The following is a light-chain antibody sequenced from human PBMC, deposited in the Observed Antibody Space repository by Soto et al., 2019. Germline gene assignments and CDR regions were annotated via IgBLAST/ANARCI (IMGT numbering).Light chain of an antibody. V-gene: IGKV1-27*01. CDR1: QGISNY. J-gene: IGKJ3*01. CDR3: QKYNSAPPGGT. Sequence: DIQMTQSPSSLSASVGDRVTITCRASQGISNYLAWYQQKPGKVPKLLIYAASTLQSGVPSRFSGSGPGTDFTLTISSLQPEDVATYYCQKYNSAPPGGTFGPGTKVDIK. CDR2: AAS.